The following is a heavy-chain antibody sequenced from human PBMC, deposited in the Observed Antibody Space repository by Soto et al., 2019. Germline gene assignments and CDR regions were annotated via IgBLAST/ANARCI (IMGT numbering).Heavy chain of an antibody. CDR1: GYTFSSYA. J-gene: IGHJ3*02. CDR2: ITAGNGNT. V-gene: IGHV1-3*01. D-gene: IGHD5-18*01. Sequence: GAAVKVSCKASGYTFSSYAIHWVRPAPGQRLEWMGWITAGNGNTKYSQSFQARVTITRDTSATIVYMELSSLRSEDTALYYCARLGGYNYGDDAFDIWGHGTMVTVSS. CDR3: ARLGGYNYGDDAFDI.